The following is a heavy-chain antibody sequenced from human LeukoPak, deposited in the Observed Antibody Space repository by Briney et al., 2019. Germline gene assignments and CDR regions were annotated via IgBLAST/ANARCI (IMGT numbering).Heavy chain of an antibody. Sequence: SETLSLTCTVSGGSISSETYYWSWIRQPAGKGLEWIERIYTSGSTNYNPSLKKRVIISIDTSKNQFSLKLNSVTAADTAVYYCAREAPYYDFRVDYWGQGTLVTVSS. D-gene: IGHD3-3*01. CDR1: GGSISSETYY. J-gene: IGHJ4*02. CDR2: IYTSGST. V-gene: IGHV4-61*02. CDR3: AREAPYYDFRVDY.